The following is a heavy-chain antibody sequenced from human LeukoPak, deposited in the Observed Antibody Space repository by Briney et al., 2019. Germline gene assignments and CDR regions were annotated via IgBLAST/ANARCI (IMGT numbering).Heavy chain of an antibody. J-gene: IGHJ4*02. D-gene: IGHD5-12*01. CDR1: GYSFTTYW. CDR3: TRHGERGYSGHASH. V-gene: IGHV5-51*01. Sequence: GESLKISCKGSGYSFTTYWIGWVRQMPGKGLEWMGIIYPGDSDIRYSPSFEGQVTISADKSIRTAYLQWSSLRASDTAMYYCTRHGERGYSGHASHWGQGTLVTVSS. CDR2: IYPGDSDI.